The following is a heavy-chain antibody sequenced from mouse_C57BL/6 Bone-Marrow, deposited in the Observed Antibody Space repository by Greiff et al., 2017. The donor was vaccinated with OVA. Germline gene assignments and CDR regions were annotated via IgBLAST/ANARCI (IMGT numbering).Heavy chain of an antibody. CDR1: GFTFSSYA. CDR3: TRDGPTMVTSYAMDY. Sequence: EVQGVESGEGLVKPGGSLKLSCAASGFTFSSYAMSWVRQTPEKRLEWVAYISSGGDYIYYADTVKGRFTISRDNARNTLYLQMSSLKSEDTAMYYCTRDGPTMVTSYAMDYWGQGTSVTVSS. CDR2: ISSGGDYI. J-gene: IGHJ4*01. D-gene: IGHD2-9*01. V-gene: IGHV5-9-1*02.